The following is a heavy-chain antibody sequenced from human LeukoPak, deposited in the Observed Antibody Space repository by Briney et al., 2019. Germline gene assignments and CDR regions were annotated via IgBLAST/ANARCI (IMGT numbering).Heavy chain of an antibody. Sequence: ASVKVSCKASGYTFTSYDINWVRQATGQGLEWMGWMNPNSGNTGYAQKFQGRVTMTRNTSISTAYMELSSLRSEDTAVYYCARGKGGIAAAGNRQGDYWGQGTLVTVSS. CDR3: ARGKGGIAAAGNRQGDY. D-gene: IGHD6-13*01. CDR1: GYTFTSYD. CDR2: MNPNSGNT. J-gene: IGHJ4*02. V-gene: IGHV1-8*01.